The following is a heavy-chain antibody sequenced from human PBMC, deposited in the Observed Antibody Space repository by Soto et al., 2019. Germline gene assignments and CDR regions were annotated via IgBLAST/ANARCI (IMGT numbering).Heavy chain of an antibody. J-gene: IGHJ4*02. CDR1: GYTLTELS. CDR2: FDPEDGET. V-gene: IGHV1-24*01. CDR3: ASRQRYSGSYRYFDY. D-gene: IGHD1-26*01. Sequence: ASVKVSCKVSGYTLTELSMHWVRQAPGKGLEWMGGFDPEDGETIYAQKFQGRVTISVDTSKNQFSLKLSSVTAADTAVYYCASRQRYSGSYRYFDYWGQGTLVTVSS.